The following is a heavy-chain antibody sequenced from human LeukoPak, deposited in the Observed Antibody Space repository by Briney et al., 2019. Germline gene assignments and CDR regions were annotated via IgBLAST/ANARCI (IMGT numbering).Heavy chain of an antibody. CDR2: ISYSGST. CDR3: ARWASSVTTGLYY. J-gene: IGHJ4*02. Sequence: PSETLSLTCAVSGDSIRTDNWSWVRQPPGKGLEWIGYISYSGSTDYNPSLKSRVTISLDTSRNQFSLRLSSVSAADTAVYYCARWASSVTTGLYYWGPGTLVTVSS. D-gene: IGHD4-17*01. V-gene: IGHV4-59*01. CDR1: GDSIRTDN.